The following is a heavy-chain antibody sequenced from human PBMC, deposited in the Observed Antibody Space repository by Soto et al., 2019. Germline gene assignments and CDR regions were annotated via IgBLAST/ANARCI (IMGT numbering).Heavy chain of an antibody. CDR2: IYWNDDK. D-gene: IGHD6-25*01. CDR1: GFSLSTSGVC. J-gene: IGHJ4*02. Sequence: SGPTLVNPPQTLTLTCTFSGFSLSTSGVCVVLIRQPPGKALEWIALIYWNDDKRYSPSLKSRITITKDTYKNQVVLKMTKMDPVYTATYYCAHSSGAEPAFDYWGQGTLVTVSS. CDR3: AHSSGAEPAFDY. V-gene: IGHV2-5*01.